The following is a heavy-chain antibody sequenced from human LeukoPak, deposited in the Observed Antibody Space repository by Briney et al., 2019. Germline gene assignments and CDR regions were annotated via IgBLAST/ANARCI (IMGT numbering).Heavy chain of an antibody. CDR1: GDSISSGGYF. CDR3: ARNTSDSGTSYFDY. J-gene: IGHJ4*02. Sequence: SETLSLTCTVSGDSISSGGYFWGWIRQPPGKGLEWIGSIYYSGSTSYNPSLKSRVTISVDTSKNQFSLKLDSVTAADTAVYYCARNTSDSGTSYFDYWGQGTLVTVSS. CDR2: IYYSGST. D-gene: IGHD1-26*01. V-gene: IGHV4-39*01.